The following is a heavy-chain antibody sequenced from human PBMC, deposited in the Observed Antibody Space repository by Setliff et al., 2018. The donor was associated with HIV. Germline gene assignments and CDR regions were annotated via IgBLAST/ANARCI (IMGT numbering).Heavy chain of an antibody. Sequence: PGGSLRLSCAASGFTFSSYAMHWVRQAPGKGLEWVAVIRYDGSDKHYADSVKGRFTISRDNSKNTLYLQMNTLRPGDTAVYYCAALAAVFDYWGQGTVVTVSS. CDR3: AALAAVFDY. V-gene: IGHV3-30*02. CDR1: GFTFSSYA. D-gene: IGHD2-15*01. J-gene: IGHJ4*02. CDR2: IRYDGSDK.